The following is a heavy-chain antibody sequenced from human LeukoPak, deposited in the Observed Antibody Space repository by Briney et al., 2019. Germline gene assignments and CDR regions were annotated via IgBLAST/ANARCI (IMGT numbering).Heavy chain of an antibody. V-gene: IGHV1-46*01. CDR2: INPTSGST. Sequence: ASVKVSCKASGYTFTTYYIHWVRQAPGQGLEWMVIINPTSGSTNYAQKFQGRVTMTRDTSTSTVYMELSGLTSEDTGVYYCARDLRSGSVRFDYWGQGTLVTVSS. D-gene: IGHD3-10*01. J-gene: IGHJ4*02. CDR1: GYTFTTYY. CDR3: ARDLRSGSVRFDY.